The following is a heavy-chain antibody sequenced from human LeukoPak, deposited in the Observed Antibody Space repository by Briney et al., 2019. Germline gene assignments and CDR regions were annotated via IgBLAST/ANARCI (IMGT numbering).Heavy chain of an antibody. J-gene: IGHJ5*02. CDR1: GYTFTSYA. V-gene: IGHV7-4-1*02. CDR2: INTNTGNP. D-gene: IGHD2-2*01. Sequence: ASVKVSCKASGYTFTSYAMNWVRQAPGQGLEWMGWINTNTGNPTYAQGFTGRFVFSLDTSVSTAYLQISSLKAEDTAVYYCGRLVPAAILPGINWFDPWGQGTLVTVSS. CDR3: GRLVPAAILPGINWFDP.